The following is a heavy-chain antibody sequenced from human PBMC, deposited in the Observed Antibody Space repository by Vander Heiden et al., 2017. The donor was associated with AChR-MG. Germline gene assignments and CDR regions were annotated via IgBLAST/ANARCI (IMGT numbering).Heavy chain of an antibody. J-gene: IGHJ4*02. CDR3: AKPVGYCSSTSCYSDYFDY. CDR2: ISGSGGST. CDR1: GFTVSRYA. D-gene: IGHD2-2*01. V-gene: IGHV3-23*01. Sequence: EVPLLESGGGLVQPGGSLRLSCAASGFTVSRYAMGWVRQAPGKGLEWVSAISGSGGSTYYADSVKGRFTISRDNSKNTLYLQMNSLRAEDTAVYYCAKPVGYCSSTSCYSDYFDYWGQGTLVTVSS.